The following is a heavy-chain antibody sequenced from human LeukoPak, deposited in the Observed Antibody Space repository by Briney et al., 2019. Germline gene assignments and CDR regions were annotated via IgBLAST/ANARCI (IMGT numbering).Heavy chain of an antibody. CDR2: IYHSGST. CDR1: GGSISSGGYS. CDR3: ARSTVTRSLAGWFDP. Sequence: TLSLTCAVSGGSISSGGYSWSWIRQPPGKGLEWIGYIYHSGSTYYNPSLKSRVTISVDRSKNQFSLKLSSVTAADTAVYYCARSTVTRSLAGWFDPWGQGTLVTVSS. J-gene: IGHJ5*02. V-gene: IGHV4-30-2*01. D-gene: IGHD4-11*01.